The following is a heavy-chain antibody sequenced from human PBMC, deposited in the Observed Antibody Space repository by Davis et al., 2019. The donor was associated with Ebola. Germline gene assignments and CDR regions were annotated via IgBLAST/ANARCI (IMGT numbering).Heavy chain of an antibody. V-gene: IGHV1-69*13. D-gene: IGHD3-10*01. J-gene: IGHJ4*02. CDR3: ARTYGSGSAYFDY. CDR2: IIPIFGTA. Sequence: SVKVSYKASGGTFSSYAISWVRQAPGQGLEWMGGIIPIFGTANYAQKFQGRVTITADESTSTAYMELSSLRSEDTAVYYCARTYGSGSAYFDYWGQGTLVTVSS. CDR1: GGTFSSYA.